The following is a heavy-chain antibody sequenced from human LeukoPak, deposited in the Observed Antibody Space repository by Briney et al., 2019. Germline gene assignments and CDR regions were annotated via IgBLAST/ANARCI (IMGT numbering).Heavy chain of an antibody. V-gene: IGHV3-53*01. CDR3: ARARKEIADAPYYYYYMDV. J-gene: IGHJ6*03. Sequence: GGSLGLSCAASGFTVSSNYMSWVRQAPGKGLEWVSVIYSGGSTYYADSVKGRFTISRDNSKNTLYLQMNSLRAEDTAVYYCARARKEIADAPYYYYYMDVWGKGTTVTVSS. CDR1: GFTVSSNY. CDR2: IYSGGST. D-gene: IGHD1-14*01.